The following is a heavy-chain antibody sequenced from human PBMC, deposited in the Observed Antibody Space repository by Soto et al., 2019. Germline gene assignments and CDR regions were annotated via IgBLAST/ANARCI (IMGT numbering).Heavy chain of an antibody. V-gene: IGHV4-59*01. Sequence: QVQLQESGPGLVKPSETVSLTCTVSGGSISSFYWSWIRQPPGKGLEWIGYIYYTGSTNYNPSLKSPVPISVDTSKNQFSLKLSSVTAADTAVYYCARGRHWLDYWGQGTLVTVSS. J-gene: IGHJ4*02. CDR1: GGSISSFY. CDR3: ARGRHWLDY. CDR2: IYYTGST. D-gene: IGHD6-19*01.